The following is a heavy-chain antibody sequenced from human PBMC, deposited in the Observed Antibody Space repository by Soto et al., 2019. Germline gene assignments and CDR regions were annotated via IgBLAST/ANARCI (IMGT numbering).Heavy chain of an antibody. D-gene: IGHD3-3*01. Sequence: GESLKISCKGSGYSFAGYWITWVRQKPGKGLEWMGRIDPSDSQTYYSPSFRGHVTISVTKSITTVFLQWSSLRASDTAMYYCARGTIFGVVIIGHPSRYFDYWGQGTLVTVSS. J-gene: IGHJ4*02. CDR3: ARGTIFGVVIIGHPSRYFDY. CDR1: GYSFAGYW. V-gene: IGHV5-10-1*01. CDR2: IDPSDSQT.